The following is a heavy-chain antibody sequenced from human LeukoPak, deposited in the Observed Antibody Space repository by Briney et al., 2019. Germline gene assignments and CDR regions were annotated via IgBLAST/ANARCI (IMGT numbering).Heavy chain of an antibody. CDR2: IWNDGSET. Sequence: GGSLRLSCASSGFIFCNYGMQWVRQAPGKRLEWVAVIWNDGSETFHADSVKGRFRIARDNSKNTLYLQMNSLRAEDTAVYFCARDMGRAWYGPPDYWGQGTLVTVSS. CDR3: ARDMGRAWYGPPDY. D-gene: IGHD6-13*01. V-gene: IGHV3-33*01. CDR1: GFIFCNYG. J-gene: IGHJ4*02.